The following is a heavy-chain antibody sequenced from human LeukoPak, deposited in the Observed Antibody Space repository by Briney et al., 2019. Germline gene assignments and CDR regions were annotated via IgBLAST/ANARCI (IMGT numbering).Heavy chain of an antibody. CDR3: ARATDEVDTTHLGY. CDR2: INHSGST. CDR1: GGSFSGSY. Sequence: SETLSLTCAVYGGSFSGSYWSWISQPPGKGLEWIGEINHSGSTNYNPSLKSRVTISVDTSKNQFSLKLSSVTAADTAVYYCARATDEVDTTHLGYWGQGTLVTVSS. V-gene: IGHV4-34*01. J-gene: IGHJ4*02. D-gene: IGHD5-18*01.